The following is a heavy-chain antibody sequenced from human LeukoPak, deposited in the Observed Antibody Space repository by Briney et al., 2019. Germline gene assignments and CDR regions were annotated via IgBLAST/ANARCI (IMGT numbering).Heavy chain of an antibody. D-gene: IGHD5-24*01. Sequence: MPSQTLSLTCTDSGGSISSGTYYWSWIRQPAGKGLEWIGRIYISGSTNYNPSLKSRVTISVDTSKNQFSLKLSPVTAADTAVYYCARHRSKWLQSSFDYWGQGTLVTVSS. CDR3: ARHRSKWLQSSFDY. J-gene: IGHJ4*02. V-gene: IGHV4-61*02. CDR1: GGSISSGTYY. CDR2: IYISGST.